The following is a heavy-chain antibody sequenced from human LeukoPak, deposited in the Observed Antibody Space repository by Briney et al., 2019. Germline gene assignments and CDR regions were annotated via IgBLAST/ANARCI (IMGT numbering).Heavy chain of an antibody. Sequence: SETLSLTCTVSGGSISSYYWSWIRQPPGKGLEWIGEINHSGSTNYNPSLKSRVTISVDTSKNQFSLKLSSVTAADTAVYYCASAGDSSGYYYDSWFDPWGQEPWSPSPQ. CDR3: ASAGDSSGYYYDSWFDP. V-gene: IGHV4-34*01. J-gene: IGHJ5*02. CDR1: GGSISSYY. D-gene: IGHD3-22*01. CDR2: INHSGST.